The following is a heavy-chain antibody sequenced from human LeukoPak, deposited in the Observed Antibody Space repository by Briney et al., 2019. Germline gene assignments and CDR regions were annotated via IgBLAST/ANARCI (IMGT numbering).Heavy chain of an antibody. J-gene: IGHJ4*02. V-gene: IGHV1-69*13. CDR3: ARDPIAYDSSGYYYDGHFDY. CDR2: IIPIFGTA. CDR1: GYTFASYY. D-gene: IGHD3-22*01. Sequence: SVKVSCKASGYTFASYYMHWVRQAPGQGLEWMGGIIPIFGTANYAQKFQGRVTITADESTSTAYMELSSLRSEDTAVYYCARDPIAYDSSGYYYDGHFDYWGQGTLVTVSS.